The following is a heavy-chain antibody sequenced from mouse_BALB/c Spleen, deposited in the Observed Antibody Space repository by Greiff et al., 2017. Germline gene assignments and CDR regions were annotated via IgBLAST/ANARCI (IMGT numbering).Heavy chain of an antibody. CDR1: GFTFSDYG. Sequence: EVQLVESGGGLVQPGGSLKLSCAASGFTFSDYGMAWVRQAPGKGPEWVAFISNLAYSIYYADTVTGRFTISRENAKNTLYLEMSSLRSEDTAMYYCARSSSYWYFDVWGAGTTVTVSS. CDR3: ARSSSYWYFDV. D-gene: IGHD1-1*01. V-gene: IGHV5-15*02. CDR2: ISNLAYSI. J-gene: IGHJ1*01.